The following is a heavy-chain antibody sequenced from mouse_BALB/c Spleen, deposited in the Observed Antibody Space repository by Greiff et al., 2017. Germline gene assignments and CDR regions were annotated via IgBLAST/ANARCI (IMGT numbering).Heavy chain of an antibody. D-gene: IGHD2-4*01. CDR1: GFTFSDYY. Sequence: DVHLVESGGGLVKPGGSLKLSCAASGFTFSDYYMYWVRQTPEKRLEWVATISDGGSYTYYPDSVKGRFTISRDNAKNNLYLQMSSLKSEDTAMYYCARGSTMISDYWGQGTTLTVSS. J-gene: IGHJ2*01. CDR2: ISDGGSYT. CDR3: ARGSTMISDY. V-gene: IGHV5-4*02.